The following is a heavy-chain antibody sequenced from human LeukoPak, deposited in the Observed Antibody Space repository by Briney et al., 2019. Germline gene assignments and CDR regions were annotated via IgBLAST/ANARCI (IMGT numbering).Heavy chain of an antibody. Sequence: GGSLRLSCAASGFTFSDYYLSWIRQAPGKGLEWVSYISSSGSTIYYADSVKGRFTISRDNAKISLYLQMNSLRAEDTAVYYCARDPEYSSGWSFDYWGQGTLVTVSS. V-gene: IGHV3-11*01. CDR1: GFTFSDYY. CDR3: ARDPEYSSGWSFDY. D-gene: IGHD6-25*01. J-gene: IGHJ4*02. CDR2: ISSSGSTI.